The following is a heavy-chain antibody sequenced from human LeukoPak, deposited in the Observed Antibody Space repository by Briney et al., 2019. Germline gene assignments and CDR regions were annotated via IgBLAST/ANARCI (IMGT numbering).Heavy chain of an antibody. J-gene: IGHJ4*02. CDR2: ITGGGGTT. CDR3: AKMQGYFDY. CDR1: GLTFSSYG. V-gene: IGHV3-23*01. Sequence: GGSLRLSCEASGLTFSSYGMSWVRQAPGKGLQWVSAITGGGGTTYYADSVKSRFTISRDNSKNMLYLQMNSLRAEDTAVYYCAKMQGYFDYWGQGTLVPVSS.